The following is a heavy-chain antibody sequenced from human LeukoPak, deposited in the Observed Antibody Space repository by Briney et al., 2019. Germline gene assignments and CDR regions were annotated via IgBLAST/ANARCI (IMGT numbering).Heavy chain of an antibody. V-gene: IGHV4-39*01. CDR2: IYYSGNT. J-gene: IGHJ4*02. CDR3: ARQRTSYGFPRDFDS. CDR1: GGSISSSTYY. Sequence: SETLSLTCPVSGGSISSSTYYWGWIRQPPGKGLEWSGSIYYSGNTYYNPSLKSRVTISVGTSKNQFSLQLNPLTAADTAVYYCARQRTSYGFPRDFDSWGQGTLVTVSS. D-gene: IGHD5-18*01.